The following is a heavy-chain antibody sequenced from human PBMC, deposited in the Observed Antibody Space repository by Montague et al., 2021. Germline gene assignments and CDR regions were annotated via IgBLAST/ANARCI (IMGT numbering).Heavy chain of an antibody. J-gene: IGHJ4*02. CDR3: ASGNDYSGNCFDY. CDR1: ACAISSEVFY. V-gene: IGHV4-31*03. Sequence: TLSLTCNVSACAISSEVFYWSWIRKHPGKGPECIGYIYSSGSTYSSTSLESRITIPVDTSQNQISLRLTSVTAADTAVYFCASGNDYSGNCFDYWGQGTLVSVAS. D-gene: IGHD4-23*01. CDR2: IYSSGST.